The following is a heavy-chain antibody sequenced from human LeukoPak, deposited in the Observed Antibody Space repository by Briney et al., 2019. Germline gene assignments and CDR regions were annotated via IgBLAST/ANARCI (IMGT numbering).Heavy chain of an antibody. Sequence: PSETLSLTCAVYGGSFSGYYWSWIRPPPGKGLEWIGEINHSGSTNYNPSLKSRVTISVDTSKNQFSLKLSSVTAADTAVYYCARGRTGYQLLPTKKDYSYYYMDVWDKGTTVTVSS. CDR3: ARGRTGYQLLPTKKDYSYYYMDV. D-gene: IGHD2-2*01. CDR1: GGSFSGYY. V-gene: IGHV4-34*01. CDR2: INHSGST. J-gene: IGHJ6*03.